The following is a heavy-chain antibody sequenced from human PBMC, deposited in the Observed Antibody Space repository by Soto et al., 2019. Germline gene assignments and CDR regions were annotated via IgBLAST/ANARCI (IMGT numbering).Heavy chain of an antibody. D-gene: IGHD3-10*01. V-gene: IGHV4-39*01. CDR2: IYHTGSA. CDR1: GGSISSSSYY. J-gene: IGHJ4*02. Sequence: SETLSLTCTVSGGSISSSSYYWGWIRQPPGEGLEWIGNIYHTGSAYYNPSFKSRLTISADMSNNQFSLKLYSVTAADTAVYYCARRPGCSFGFDWLGLGILVTVSS. CDR3: ARRPGCSFGFDW.